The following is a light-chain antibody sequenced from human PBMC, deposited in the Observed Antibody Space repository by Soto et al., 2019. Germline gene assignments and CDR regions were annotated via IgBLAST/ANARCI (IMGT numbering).Light chain of an antibody. Sequence: DIVMTQSPLSLPVTPGEPASISCRSSQSLLHSNGHNDLDWYLQKTVQSPQLVIYLGSNRASGVPDRFSGSGSGTDFTLKISRVEAEDVGIYYFMQALQTPLTLGGGTKGELK. J-gene: IGKJ4*01. CDR1: QSLLHSNGHND. V-gene: IGKV2-28*01. CDR2: LGS. CDR3: MQALQTPLT.